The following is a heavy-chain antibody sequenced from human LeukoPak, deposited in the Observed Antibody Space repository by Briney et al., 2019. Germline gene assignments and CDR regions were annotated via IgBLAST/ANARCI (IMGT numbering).Heavy chain of an antibody. J-gene: IGHJ6*02. CDR1: GFSFDDFA. Sequence: PGGSLRLSCAASGFSFDDFAMHWVRQAPGEGLEWVSFITWDSGSTYYADSVKGRFTISRDNSKDSLYLQMNSLRAEDTALYYCVKDRPFPYGMDVWGQGTTVTVSS. D-gene: IGHD2-21*01. CDR3: VKDRPFPYGMDV. CDR2: ITWDSGST. V-gene: IGHV3-43D*03.